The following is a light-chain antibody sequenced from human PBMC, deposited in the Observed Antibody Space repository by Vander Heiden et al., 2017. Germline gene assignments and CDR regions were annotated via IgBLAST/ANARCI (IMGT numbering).Light chain of an antibody. V-gene: IGLV1-40*01. CDR2: GNS. CDR1: SSNIGAGYD. Sequence: QSVLTQPPSVSGAPGPRVTIPCTGSSSNIGAGYDVHWYQQLPGTAPKLIIYGNSNRPSGVPDRFSGSKSGTPASLAITGLQAEEEADYYCQSYDSSLSVFGGGTKLTVL. J-gene: IGLJ3*02. CDR3: QSYDSSLSV.